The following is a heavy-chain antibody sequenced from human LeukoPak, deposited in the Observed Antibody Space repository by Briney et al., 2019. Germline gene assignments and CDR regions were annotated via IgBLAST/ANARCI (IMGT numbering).Heavy chain of an antibody. CDR1: GFTFSSYW. V-gene: IGHV3-7*01. CDR2: IKQDGSEK. CDR3: ARDKIVGATYFDY. D-gene: IGHD1-26*01. J-gene: IGHJ4*02. Sequence: GGSLRLSCAASGFTFSSYWMSWVRQAPGKGLEWVANIKQDGSEKYYVDSVKGRFTISRDNAKNSLYLQMNSLRAEDTAVYYCARDKIVGATYFDYRGQGTLVTVSS.